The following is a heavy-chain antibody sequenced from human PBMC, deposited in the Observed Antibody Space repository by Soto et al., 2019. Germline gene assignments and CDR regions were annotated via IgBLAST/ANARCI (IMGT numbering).Heavy chain of an antibody. CDR2: ISYDGSTK. CDR1: GFTFSSYA. CDR3: ARDVRGHSSAGFLTRYENFDY. V-gene: IGHV3-30-3*01. D-gene: IGHD6-19*01. Sequence: QVQLVESGGGVVQPGRSLRLSCAASGFTFSSYAMHWVRQAPGKGLEWVAVISYDGSTKFYADSVRGRFTISRDNSKNTLCLKMNSLRAEETVVYYWARDVRGHSSAGFLTRYENFDYWGQGCLVTVSS. J-gene: IGHJ4*02.